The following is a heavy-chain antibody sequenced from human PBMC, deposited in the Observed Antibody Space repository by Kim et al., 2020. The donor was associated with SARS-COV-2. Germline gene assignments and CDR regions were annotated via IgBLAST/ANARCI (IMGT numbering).Heavy chain of an antibody. Sequence: YYADSMKGRFTISRDNSKNTRYLQMNSLRAEDMAMYYCTRSSGYYICLEYWGQGTPVTVSS. J-gene: IGHJ4*02. CDR3: TRSSGYYICLEY. D-gene: IGHD3-22*01. V-gene: IGHV3-30*01.